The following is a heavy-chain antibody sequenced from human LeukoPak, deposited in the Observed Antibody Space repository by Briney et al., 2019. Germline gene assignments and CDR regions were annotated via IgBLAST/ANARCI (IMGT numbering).Heavy chain of an antibody. V-gene: IGHV4-30-4*01. J-gene: IGHJ5*02. CDR1: GGSISNYY. D-gene: IGHD3-10*01. CDR2: IYYSGST. CDR3: ARDIRRGSGSDP. Sequence: PSETLSLTCTVSGGSISNYYWSWIRQPPGKGLEWIGYIYYSGSTYYNPSLKSRVTISVDTSKNQFSLKLSSVTAADTAVYYCARDIRRGSGSDPWGQGTLVTVSS.